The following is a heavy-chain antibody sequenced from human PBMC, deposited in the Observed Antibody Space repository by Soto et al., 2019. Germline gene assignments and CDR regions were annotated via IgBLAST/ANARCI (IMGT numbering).Heavy chain of an antibody. D-gene: IGHD2-15*01. J-gene: IGHJ6*02. V-gene: IGHV1-8*01. CDR2: MNPNSGNT. CDR1: GYTFTSYD. Sequence: QVQLVQSGAEVKKPGASVKVSCKASGYTFTSYDINWVRQATGQGLEWMGWMNPNSGNTGYAQKFQGRVTMTRNTSISTAYMELSSLRSEETAVYYCARGTVVVAATPRGDYYYYGMDVWGQGTTVTVSS. CDR3: ARGTVVVAATPRGDYYYYGMDV.